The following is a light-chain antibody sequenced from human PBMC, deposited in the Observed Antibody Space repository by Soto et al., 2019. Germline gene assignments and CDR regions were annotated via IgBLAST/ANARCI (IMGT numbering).Light chain of an antibody. Sequence: CRASQSVSSSYLAGYQQKPGQAPRLLIYGASSRATGIPDRFSGSGYARDFCVPIIGLEPVYFAVYYCHQYGRTFGQGTKVDIK. CDR1: QSVSSSY. CDR2: GAS. CDR3: HQYGRT. J-gene: IGKJ1*01. V-gene: IGKV3-20*01.